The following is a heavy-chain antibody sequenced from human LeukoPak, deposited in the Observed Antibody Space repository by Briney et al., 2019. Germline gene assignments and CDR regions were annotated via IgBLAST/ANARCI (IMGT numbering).Heavy chain of an antibody. Sequence: GGSLRLSCAGSGFTFSDYYMSWIRQAPGKGLEWVSYISSSSSYTNYADSVKGRFTISRDNAKNSLYLQMNSLRAEDTAVYYCARDDRTDYGDYYWFDPWGQGTLVTVSS. D-gene: IGHD4-17*01. V-gene: IGHV3-11*05. CDR1: GFTFSDYY. CDR2: ISSSSSYT. CDR3: ARDDRTDYGDYYWFDP. J-gene: IGHJ5*02.